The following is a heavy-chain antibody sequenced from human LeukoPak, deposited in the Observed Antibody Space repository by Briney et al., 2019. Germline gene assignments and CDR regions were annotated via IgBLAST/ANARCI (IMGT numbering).Heavy chain of an antibody. CDR1: GFTFSSYG. V-gene: IGHV3-30*02. D-gene: IGHD3-3*01. CDR2: IRYDGSNK. CDR3: AREYAVRFLEWLDWFDP. Sequence: PGGSLRLSCVASGFTFSSYGMHWVRQAPGKGLEWVAFIRYDGSNKYYADSVKGRFTISRDNAKNSLYLQMNSLRAEDTAVYYCAREYAVRFLEWLDWFDPWGQGTLVTVSS. J-gene: IGHJ5*02.